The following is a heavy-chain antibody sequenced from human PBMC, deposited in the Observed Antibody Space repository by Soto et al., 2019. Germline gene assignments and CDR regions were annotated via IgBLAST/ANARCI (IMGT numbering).Heavy chain of an antibody. V-gene: IGHV1-2*02. CDR3: AREPATAKPEGVDF. CDR2: INPNSGGT. Sequence: VASVKVSCKASGYTFSEYYIHWVRQAPGQGLEWMGWINPNSGGTKYAPKFQGGVTMTRDTSITTAYMELSRLRSGDTAVYYCAREPATAKPEGVDFWGQGTLVTVSS. J-gene: IGHJ4*02. CDR1: GYTFSEYY. D-gene: IGHD1-1*01.